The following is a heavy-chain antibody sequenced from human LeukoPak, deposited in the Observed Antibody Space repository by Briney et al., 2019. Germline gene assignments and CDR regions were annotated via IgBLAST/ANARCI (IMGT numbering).Heavy chain of an antibody. Sequence: GTSLRLSCAASGFIISHYAIHWVRQAPGTGLEWVAVISYDGNHQYYTDSVKGRFTISRDNSNHTVHLQMDSLRGEDTAFYYCARSDYGGYYDMFDFWGQGTLVIVSS. CDR2: ISYDGNHQ. D-gene: IGHD4-23*01. CDR1: GFIISHYA. J-gene: IGHJ4*02. CDR3: ARSDYGGYYDMFDF. V-gene: IGHV3-30*04.